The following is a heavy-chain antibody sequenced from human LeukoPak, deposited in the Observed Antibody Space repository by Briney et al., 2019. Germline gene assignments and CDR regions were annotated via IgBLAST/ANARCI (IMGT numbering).Heavy chain of an antibody. D-gene: IGHD2-2*01. V-gene: IGHV3-15*01. CDR2: IKRKTDGGTT. Sequence: GGSLRLSCAASGFTFSDARMSWVRQAPGKGLEWVGRIKRKTDGGTTDYAAPVKGRFTISRDDSKNTLFLQMNSLKIEDTAVYYCTAPYAGRFDYWGQGALVTVT. J-gene: IGHJ4*02. CDR1: GFTFSDAR. CDR3: TAPYAGRFDY.